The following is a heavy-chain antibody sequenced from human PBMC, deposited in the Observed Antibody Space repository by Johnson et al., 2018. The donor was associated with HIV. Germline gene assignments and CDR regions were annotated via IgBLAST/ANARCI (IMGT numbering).Heavy chain of an antibody. Sequence: VQLVESGGGLVQPGGSLRLSCAASGFTFSSNYMSWVRQAPGKGLEWVSVIYSGGSTYYADSVKGRFTISRDNSKNTLYLQMNSLKTEDTAVYYCTTMGLGSSSWRYDAFDIWGQGTMVTVSS. V-gene: IGHV3-66*01. CDR1: GFTFSSNY. D-gene: IGHD6-13*01. CDR2: IYSGGST. J-gene: IGHJ3*02. CDR3: TTMGLGSSSWRYDAFDI.